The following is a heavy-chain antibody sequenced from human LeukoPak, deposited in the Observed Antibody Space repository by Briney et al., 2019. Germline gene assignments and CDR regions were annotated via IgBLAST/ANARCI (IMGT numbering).Heavy chain of an antibody. Sequence: GGSLRLSCAASGFTFSSRDMSWGRQTPGKGLEWVSTISVSGGSTSYAGSVKGRFTVSRDNSKNMVYLQMNSLRAEDTAVYYCARGGSSGYYSAEYNWFDPWGQGTLVTVSS. CDR2: ISVSGGST. D-gene: IGHD3-22*01. V-gene: IGHV3-23*01. CDR3: ARGGSSGYYSAEYNWFDP. CDR1: GFTFSSRD. J-gene: IGHJ5*02.